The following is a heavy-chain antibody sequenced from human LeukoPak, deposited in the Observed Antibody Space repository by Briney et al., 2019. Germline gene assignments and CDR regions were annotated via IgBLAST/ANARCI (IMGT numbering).Heavy chain of an antibody. V-gene: IGHV3-23*01. J-gene: IGHJ4*02. CDR1: GFTFSSYA. CDR3: TRHLDGIAAYDY. Sequence: GGSLRLSCAASGFTFSSYAMSWVRQAPGKGLEWVSAISGSGGSTYYADPVKGRFTISRDNSKNTLYLQMNSLKTEDTAVYYCTRHLDGIAAYDYWGQGSLVTVSS. CDR2: ISGSGGST. D-gene: IGHD6-13*01.